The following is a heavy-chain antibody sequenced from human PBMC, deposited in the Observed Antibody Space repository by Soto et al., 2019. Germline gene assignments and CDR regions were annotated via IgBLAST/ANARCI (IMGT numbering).Heavy chain of an antibody. CDR3: AREGYCSGGSCYSDYFDY. V-gene: IGHV3-53*04. D-gene: IGHD2-15*01. CDR2: IYSGGST. Sequence: ESGGGLVQPGGSLRLSCAASGFTVSSNYMSWVRQAPGKGLEWVSVIYSGGSTYYADSVKGRFTISRHNSKNTLYLQMNSLRAEDTAVYYCAREGYCSGGSCYSDYFDYWGQGTLVTVSS. J-gene: IGHJ4*02. CDR1: GFTVSSNY.